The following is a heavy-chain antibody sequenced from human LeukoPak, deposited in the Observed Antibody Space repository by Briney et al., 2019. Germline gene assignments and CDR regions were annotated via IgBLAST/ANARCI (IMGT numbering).Heavy chain of an antibody. CDR1: GFTFSSYS. V-gene: IGHV3-21*01. Sequence: GGSLRLSCAASGFTFSSYSVNWVRQAPGKGLEWVSSISSSSSYIYYADSVKGRFTISRDNAKNSLYLQMNSLRAEDTAVYYCARDPDKLLWFGELLIGAFDYWGQGTLVTVSS. D-gene: IGHD3-10*01. J-gene: IGHJ4*02. CDR2: ISSSSSYI. CDR3: ARDPDKLLWFGELLIGAFDY.